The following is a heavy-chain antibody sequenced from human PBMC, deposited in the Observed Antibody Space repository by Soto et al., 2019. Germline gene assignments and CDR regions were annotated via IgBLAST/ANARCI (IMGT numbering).Heavy chain of an antibody. CDR3: AKDSWGGYCSSTSCYTDDAFDI. D-gene: IGHD2-2*02. J-gene: IGHJ3*02. CDR1: GFTFSSYG. CDR2: ISYDGSNK. Sequence: QVQLVESGGGVVQPGRSLRLSCAASGFTFSSYGMHWVRQAPGKGLEWVAVISYDGSNKYYVDSVKGRFTISRDNSKNTLYLQMNSLRAEDTAVYYCAKDSWGGYCSSTSCYTDDAFDIWGQGTMVTVSS. V-gene: IGHV3-30*18.